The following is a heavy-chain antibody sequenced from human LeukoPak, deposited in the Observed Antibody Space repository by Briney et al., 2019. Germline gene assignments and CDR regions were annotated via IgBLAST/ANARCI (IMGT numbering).Heavy chain of an antibody. CDR3: AKDEMEVRISEYFQH. Sequence: GASVKVSCKASGGTFSSYAISWVRQAPGQGLEWMGRIIPILGIANYVQKFQGRVTITADKSTSTAYMELSSLRSEDTAVYYCAKDEMEVRISEYFQHWGQGTLVTVSS. D-gene: IGHD5-24*01. J-gene: IGHJ1*01. V-gene: IGHV1-69*10. CDR2: IIPILGIA. CDR1: GGTFSSYA.